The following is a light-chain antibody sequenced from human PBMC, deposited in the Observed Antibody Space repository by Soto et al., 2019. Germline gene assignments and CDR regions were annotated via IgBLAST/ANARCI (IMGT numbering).Light chain of an antibody. V-gene: IGKV3-15*01. CDR3: QQYNNWPPTWT. CDR1: ESVRTF. J-gene: IGKJ1*01. Sequence: EIVLTQSPGSLSLSPGERATLTCRASESVRTFLAWYQQKPGQAPRLLIYGASTRATGIPARFSGSGSGTEFTLTISSLQSEDFAVYYCQQYNNWPPTWTFGQGTKVDIK. CDR2: GAS.